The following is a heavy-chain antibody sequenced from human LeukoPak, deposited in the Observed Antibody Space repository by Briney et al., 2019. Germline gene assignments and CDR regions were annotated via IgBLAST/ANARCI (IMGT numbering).Heavy chain of an antibody. Sequence: ASVKVSCKASGYTFTSYGISWVRQAPGQGLEWMGWISAHNGNTNYAQKLQGRVTTTTDTSTSTAYMEPRSLRSDDTAVYYCARVGRWLQFLDYWGQGTLVTVSS. CDR3: ARVGRWLQFLDY. D-gene: IGHD5-24*01. CDR2: ISAHNGNT. J-gene: IGHJ4*02. V-gene: IGHV1-18*01. CDR1: GYTFTSYG.